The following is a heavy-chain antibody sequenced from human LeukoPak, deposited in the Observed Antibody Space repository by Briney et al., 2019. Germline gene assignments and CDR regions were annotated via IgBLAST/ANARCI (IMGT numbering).Heavy chain of an antibody. CDR3: ARLWKGTTGGY. CDR1: GNSITSSNYY. Sequence: SETLSLTCTVSGNSITSSNYYWAWIRQPPEKGLEWIGSIHYSGSTYYDPSLKSRVTISVDTSKNQFSLKLTSVTAADTALYYCARLWKGTTGGYWGQGNLVTVSS. V-gene: IGHV4-39*01. CDR2: IHYSGST. J-gene: IGHJ4*02. D-gene: IGHD1-1*01.